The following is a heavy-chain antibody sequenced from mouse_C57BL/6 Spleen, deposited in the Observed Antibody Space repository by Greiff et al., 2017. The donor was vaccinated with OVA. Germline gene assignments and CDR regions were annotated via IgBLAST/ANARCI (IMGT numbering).Heavy chain of an antibody. Sequence: QVQLQQPGAELVRPGSSVKLSCKASGYTFTSYWMHWVKQRPIQGLDWIGNIDPSDGETPYNQKFKDKATLPVDKSSSTDYMQLSSPTSEDSVVYYCARSGTTVYYAMDYWGQGTLVTVSA. D-gene: IGHD1-1*01. J-gene: IGHJ4*01. CDR2: IDPSDGET. CDR1: GYTFTSYW. V-gene: IGHV1-52*01. CDR3: ARSGTTVYYAMDY.